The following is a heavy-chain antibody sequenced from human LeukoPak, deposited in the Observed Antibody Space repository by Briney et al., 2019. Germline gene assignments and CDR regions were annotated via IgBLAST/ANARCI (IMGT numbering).Heavy chain of an antibody. CDR2: IYSSGST. CDR3: ARDRGYCSSIRCYYYFDY. CDR1: GGSMSSYY. Sequence: PSETLSLTCTVSGGSMSSYYWSWIRQPAGKGLEWIERIYSSGSTNYNPSLKSRVTMSVDTSKNQFSLKLTSVTDADTAVYYCARDRGYCSSIRCYYYFDYWGQGTLLTVSS. J-gene: IGHJ4*02. V-gene: IGHV4-4*07. D-gene: IGHD2-2*01.